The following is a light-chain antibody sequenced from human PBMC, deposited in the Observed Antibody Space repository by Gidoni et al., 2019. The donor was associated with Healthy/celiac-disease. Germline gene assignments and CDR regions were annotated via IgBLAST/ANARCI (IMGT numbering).Light chain of an antibody. CDR3: QQRSNWPHT. J-gene: IGKJ2*01. CDR1: QSVSSY. V-gene: IGKV3-11*01. Sequence: EIVFTQSPATLSWSPGERATLACRASQSVSSYVAWYQQKPGQAPRLRIYDASNRATGIPARFSGSGSGTDFTVTISSLEPEDFAVYYCQQRSNWPHTFGQGSKLETK. CDR2: DAS.